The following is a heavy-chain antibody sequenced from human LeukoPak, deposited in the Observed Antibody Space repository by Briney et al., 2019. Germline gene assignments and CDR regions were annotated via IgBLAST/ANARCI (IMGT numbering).Heavy chain of an antibody. CDR2: IYSSGST. V-gene: IGHV4-59*08. J-gene: IGHJ3*02. CDR3: ATQGSGGRAFDI. D-gene: IGHD1-26*01. Sequence: SETLSLTCIVSGGSISSYYWSWIRQPPGKGLEWIGYIYSSGSTNSNPSLKSRVTISVDTSKSQFSLKMTSVTAADTAVYYCATQGSGGRAFDIWGQGTMVTVSS. CDR1: GGSISSYY.